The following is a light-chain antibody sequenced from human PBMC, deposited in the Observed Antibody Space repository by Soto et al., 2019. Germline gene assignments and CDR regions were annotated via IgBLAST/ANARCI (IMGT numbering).Light chain of an antibody. Sequence: EIVMTQSPATLSVSPGERATLSCRASQSVSSNLAWYQQKFGQAPRLLIYGASTRATGIPVRFSGSGSGTEFTLTISSLQSEDFAVYYCQQYNNWPPWTFGQGTKVDI. CDR2: GAS. V-gene: IGKV3-15*01. J-gene: IGKJ1*01. CDR1: QSVSSN. CDR3: QQYNNWPPWT.